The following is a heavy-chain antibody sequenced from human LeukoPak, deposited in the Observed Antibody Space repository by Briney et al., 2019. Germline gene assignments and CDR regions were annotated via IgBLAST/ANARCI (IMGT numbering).Heavy chain of an antibody. CDR3: ARGQYSSGWYYFDY. CDR1: GGSIINYF. V-gene: IGHV4-59*01. Sequence: SETLSLTCTVSGGSIINYFWSWIRQPPGKGLEWIGYIFDSGNTNYKPSLNSRVIMSLDTSKNQFSLKLSSVTAAGSAIYYCARGQYSSGWYYFDYWGQGTLVTVSS. CDR2: IFDSGNT. J-gene: IGHJ4*02. D-gene: IGHD6-19*01.